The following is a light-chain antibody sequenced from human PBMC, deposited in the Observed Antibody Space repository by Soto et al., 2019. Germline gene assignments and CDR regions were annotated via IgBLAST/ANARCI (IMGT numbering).Light chain of an antibody. J-gene: IGLJ3*02. CDR1: SSNIGNNY. V-gene: IGLV1-47*01. CDR3: ATWDDSLRGWV. CDR2: RNY. Sequence: QSVLTQSPSASGTPGQRVTISCSGSSSNIGNNYVYWYQQVPGTAPKLLIYRNYQRPSGVPDRFSGSKSGTSASLAISGLRSEDEADYYCATWDDSLRGWVFCGGTKVTVL.